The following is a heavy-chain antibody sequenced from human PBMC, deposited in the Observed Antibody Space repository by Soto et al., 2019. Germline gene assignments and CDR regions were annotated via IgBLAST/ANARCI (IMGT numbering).Heavy chain of an antibody. V-gene: IGHV3-30*18. CDR2: ISYDGSNK. Sequence: GGSLRLSCAASGFTFSSYGMHWVRQAPGKGLEWVAVISYDGSNKYYADSVKGRFTISRDNSKNTLYLQMNSLRAEDTAVYYCAKDPGYCSGGSCYAFDYWGQGTLVTSPQ. CDR1: GFTFSSYG. D-gene: IGHD2-15*01. CDR3: AKDPGYCSGGSCYAFDY. J-gene: IGHJ4*02.